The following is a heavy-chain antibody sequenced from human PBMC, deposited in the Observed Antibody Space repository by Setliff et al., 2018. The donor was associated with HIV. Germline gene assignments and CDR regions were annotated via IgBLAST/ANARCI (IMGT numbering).Heavy chain of an antibody. D-gene: IGHD1-26*01. CDR3: ATGSRLLAGGSYPFDH. CDR2: SKGKADGETI. V-gene: IGHV3-15*01. CDR1: GSMFTYAW. Sequence: GGSLRLSCAASGSMFTYAWLSWVRQAPGKGLEWVGRSKGKADGETIDYATPVKGRFIISRDYSENTLFLQMNDLKIEDTGVYYCATGSRLLAGGSYPFDHWGQGTLVTVSS. J-gene: IGHJ4*02.